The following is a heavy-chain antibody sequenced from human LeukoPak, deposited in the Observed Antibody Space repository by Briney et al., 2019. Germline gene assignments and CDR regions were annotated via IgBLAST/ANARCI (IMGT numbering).Heavy chain of an antibody. Sequence: ASVKVSCKASGYTFTGYYMHWVRQAPGQGLEWMGWINPNSGGTNYAQKFQGRVTMTRDTSISTAYMELSRLRSDDTAVYYCARAVVVAATYWFDPWGQGTLVTVSS. CDR2: INPNSGGT. J-gene: IGHJ5*02. CDR1: GYTFTGYY. CDR3: ARAVVVAATYWFDP. V-gene: IGHV1-2*02. D-gene: IGHD2-15*01.